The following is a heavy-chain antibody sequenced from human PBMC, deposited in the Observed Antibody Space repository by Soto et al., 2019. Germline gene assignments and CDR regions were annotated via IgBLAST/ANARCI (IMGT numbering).Heavy chain of an antibody. CDR1: GYTLTELS. CDR2: FDPEDGET. D-gene: IGHD3-3*01. V-gene: IGHV1-24*01. CDR3: ATGVGDFWSGYPIY. Sequence: ASVKVSCKVSGYTLTELSMHWVRQAPGKGLEWMGGFDPEDGETIYAQKFQGRVTMTEDTSTDTAYMELSSLRSEVTAVYYCATGVGDFWSGYPIYWGQGTLVTVSS. J-gene: IGHJ4*02.